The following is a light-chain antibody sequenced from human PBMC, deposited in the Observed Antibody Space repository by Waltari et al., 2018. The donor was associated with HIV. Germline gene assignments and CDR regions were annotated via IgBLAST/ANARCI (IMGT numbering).Light chain of an antibody. Sequence: QSVLTQPPSASGTPGQRVTISCSGSSSNIGSNTVNLYQQLPGTAPKLLIYSNNQRPSGVPDRVSGPKSGTSAALAISGLQSGDEADYYCAAWDDSLNGPNVVFGGGTKLTVL. CDR1: SSNIGSNT. CDR3: AAWDDSLNGPNVV. CDR2: SNN. V-gene: IGLV1-44*01. J-gene: IGLJ2*01.